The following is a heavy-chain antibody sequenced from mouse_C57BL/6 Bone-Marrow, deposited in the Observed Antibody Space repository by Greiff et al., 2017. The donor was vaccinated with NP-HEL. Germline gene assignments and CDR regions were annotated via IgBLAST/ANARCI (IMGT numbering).Heavy chain of an antibody. D-gene: IGHD2-3*01. CDR1: GYTFTSYW. CDR2: IYPGSGST. V-gene: IGHV1-55*01. Sequence: QVQLQQPGAELVKPGASVKMSCKASGYTFTSYWITWVKQRPGQGLEWIGDIYPGSGSTNYNEKFKSKATLTVDTSSSTVYMELSRLTSEDSAVYFCARHVRWLLGAMDYWGQGTSVTVSS. CDR3: ARHVRWLLGAMDY. J-gene: IGHJ4*01.